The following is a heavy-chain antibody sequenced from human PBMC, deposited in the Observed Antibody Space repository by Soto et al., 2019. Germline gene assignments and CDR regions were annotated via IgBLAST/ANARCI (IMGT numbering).Heavy chain of an antibody. CDR2: ISGSGGST. CDR1: GFSFSSYA. D-gene: IGHD3-22*01. J-gene: IGHJ4*02. CDR3: AKDPYYYDSSGYSYYFDY. Sequence: GGSLRLSCAASGFSFSSYAMSWVRQAPGKGLEWVSVISGSGGSTYYADSVKGRFTISRDNSKNTLYLQMNSLRAEDTAVYYCAKDPYYYDSSGYSYYFDYWGQGTLVTVSS. V-gene: IGHV3-23*01.